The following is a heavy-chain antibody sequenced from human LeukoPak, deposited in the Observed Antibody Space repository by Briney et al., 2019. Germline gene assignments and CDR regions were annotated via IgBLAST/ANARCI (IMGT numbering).Heavy chain of an antibody. J-gene: IGHJ6*03. V-gene: IGHV4-38-2*02. CDR2: IFHSGTT. CDR3: AKSIASAGTNSCYYMDV. CDR1: GYSISSGYY. D-gene: IGHD6-13*01. Sequence: AETLSLTCTVSGYSISSGYYWGWIRQPPGKGLEWIGSIFHSGTTYYNPSLKSRVTISVDTSKNQLYLRLSSVTAADTAVYFSAKSIASAGTNSCYYMDVWGTGTTVTVSS.